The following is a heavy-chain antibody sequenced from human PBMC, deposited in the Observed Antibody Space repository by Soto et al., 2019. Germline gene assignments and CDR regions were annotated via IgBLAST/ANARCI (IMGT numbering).Heavy chain of an antibody. Sequence: PSETLSLTCAVYGGSFSGYYWSWIRQPPGKGLEWIGEINHSGSTNYNPSLKSRVTISVDTSKNQFSLKLSSVTAADTAVYYCAGIKVAAGYDAFDIWGQGTMVTVSS. J-gene: IGHJ3*02. CDR2: INHSGST. CDR3: AGIKVAAGYDAFDI. CDR1: GGSFSGYY. V-gene: IGHV4-34*01. D-gene: IGHD2-15*01.